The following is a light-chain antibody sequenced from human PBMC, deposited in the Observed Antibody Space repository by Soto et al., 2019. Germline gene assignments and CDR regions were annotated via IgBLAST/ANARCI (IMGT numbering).Light chain of an antibody. CDR3: QQYNNWPRA. CDR2: GSS. V-gene: IGKV3-15*01. CDR1: QNISSN. J-gene: IGKJ1*01. Sequence: EILMTQSPATLSVSPREKINLSCRASQNISSNLAWYQQKPGQAPRLLIYGSSIRATGISARFSGSGSGTEFTLTISSLQSEDLAVYYCQQYNNWPRAFGQGTKV.